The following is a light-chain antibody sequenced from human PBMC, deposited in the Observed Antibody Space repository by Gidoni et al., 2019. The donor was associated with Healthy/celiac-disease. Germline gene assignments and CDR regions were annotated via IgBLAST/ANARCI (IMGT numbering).Light chain of an antibody. V-gene: IGKV3-15*01. CDR1: QIVSSN. CDR3: QQYNNWRLT. Sequence: IVLTPSPATLSVSPGERATLSCRASQIVSSNLAWYQQKPGQAPRLLIYGASTRATGIPARFSGSGSGTEFTLTISSLQSEYFAVYYCQQYNNWRLTFGGGTKVEIK. J-gene: IGKJ4*01. CDR2: GAS.